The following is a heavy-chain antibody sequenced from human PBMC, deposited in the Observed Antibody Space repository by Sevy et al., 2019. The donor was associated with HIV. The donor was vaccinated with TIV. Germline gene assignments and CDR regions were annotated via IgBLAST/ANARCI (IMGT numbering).Heavy chain of an antibody. CDR1: GFTFSSYA. J-gene: IGHJ4*02. D-gene: IGHD2-15*01. V-gene: IGHV3-30-3*01. CDR3: ARAGVEDY. CDR2: ISYDGSNK. Sequence: GGSLRLSCAASGFTFSSYAMHWVRQAPGKGLEWVAVISYDGSNKYYADSVKGRFTISRDNSKNTLYLQMNSLRAEDTAVYYCARAGVEDYWGQGTLVTVPS.